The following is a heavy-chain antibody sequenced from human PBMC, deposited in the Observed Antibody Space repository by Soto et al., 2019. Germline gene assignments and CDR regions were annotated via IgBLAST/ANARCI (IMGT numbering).Heavy chain of an antibody. V-gene: IGHV2-70*11. J-gene: IGHJ4*02. CDR3: ARSKVYRIDY. Sequence: SGPTLVNPTQTLTLTCTFSGFSLSASGMCMSWIRQPPGKALEWLARIDWDDDKYYSTSLKTRLTISKDTSKNQVVLTMTNMDPVDTATYYCARSKVYRIDYWGQGTLVTVSS. CDR2: IDWDDDK. CDR1: GFSLSASGMC. D-gene: IGHD2-8*01.